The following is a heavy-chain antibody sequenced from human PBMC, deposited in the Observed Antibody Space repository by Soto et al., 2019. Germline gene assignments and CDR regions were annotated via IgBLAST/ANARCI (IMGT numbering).Heavy chain of an antibody. CDR2: VNHSGST. V-gene: IGHV4-34*01. D-gene: IGHD2-2*01. J-gene: IGHJ6*02. Sequence: SETLSLTCAVYGGSFRCYSWTWIRQPPGKGLEWIGEVNHSGSTYYSPSLMSRVTLSIDTSKNQFSLKLSSVTAAGTAVYYCARGRXVTPAAPFKRAGDYSMDVWGQGTTVTVSS. CDR1: GGSFRCYS. CDR3: ARGRXVTPAAPFKRAGDYSMDV.